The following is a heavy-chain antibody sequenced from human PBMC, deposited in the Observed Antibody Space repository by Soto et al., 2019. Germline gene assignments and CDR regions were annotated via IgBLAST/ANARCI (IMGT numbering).Heavy chain of an antibody. D-gene: IGHD5-12*01. J-gene: IGHJ3*02. V-gene: IGHV3-64*04. CDR2: ISSNGRST. Sequence: GGSLRLSCATSGFTFSTYAMHWVRQAPGKGLEYVSAISSNGRSTYYANSVKGRFTISRDNSKNTLYLQMNSLRAEDTAVYYCAKVVGVATPTGAFDIWGQGTMVTVSS. CDR1: GFTFSTYA. CDR3: AKVVGVATPTGAFDI.